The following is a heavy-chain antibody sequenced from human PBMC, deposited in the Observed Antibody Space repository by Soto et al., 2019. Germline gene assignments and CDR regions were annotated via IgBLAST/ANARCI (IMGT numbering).Heavy chain of an antibody. CDR2: ISYSGST. J-gene: IGHJ4*02. D-gene: IGHD4-17*01. CDR1: GGSISSYY. V-gene: IGHV4-59*01. Sequence: SETLSLTCTASGGSISSYYWIWIRQPPGKGLEWIGYISYSGSTNYNPSLKSRPTISVDTSKNQFSLKLRSVTAADTAVYYCARASPYGDYALDYWGQGTLVTVSS. CDR3: ARASPYGDYALDY.